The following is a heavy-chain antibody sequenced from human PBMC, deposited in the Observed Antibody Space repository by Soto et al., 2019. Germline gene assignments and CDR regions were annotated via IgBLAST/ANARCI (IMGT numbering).Heavy chain of an antibody. D-gene: IGHD3-22*01. CDR3: AREWGYYYDSSGYYLLGAFDI. Sequence: GASVKVSCKASGGTFSSYAISWVRQAPGQGLEWMGGIIPIFGTANYAQKFQGRVTITADESTSTAYMELSSLRSEDTAVYYCAREWGYYYDSSGYYLLGAFDIRGQGTMVTVSS. CDR1: GGTFSSYA. V-gene: IGHV1-69*13. CDR2: IIPIFGTA. J-gene: IGHJ3*02.